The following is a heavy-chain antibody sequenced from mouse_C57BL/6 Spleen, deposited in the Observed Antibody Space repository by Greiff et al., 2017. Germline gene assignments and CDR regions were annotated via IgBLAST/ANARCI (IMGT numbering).Heavy chain of an antibody. V-gene: IGHV5-9-1*02. CDR2: ISSGGDYI. CDR1: GFTFSSYA. D-gene: IGHD1-1*01. J-gene: IGHJ2*01. Sequence: EVMLVESGAGLVKPGGSLKLSCAASGFTFSSYAMSWVRQTPEKRLEWVAYISSGGDYIYYADTVKGRFTISRDNARNTLYLQMSSLKSEDTAMYYCTRGGVVARYYFDYWGQGTTLTVSS. CDR3: TRGGVVARYYFDY.